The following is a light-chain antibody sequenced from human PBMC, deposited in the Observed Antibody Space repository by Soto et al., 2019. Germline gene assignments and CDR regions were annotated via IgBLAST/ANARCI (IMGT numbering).Light chain of an antibody. V-gene: IGKV3D-15*01. CDR1: QNVNIN. Sequence: EIVMTQSPVTLSVSPGERVTLSCRASQNVNINLAWYQQRPGQAPRVLIYGASNRASGIPDRFSGSGSGTDFTLTISSLEPDDFALYYCQQYKDWPPLTFGGGTRVKIK. CDR2: GAS. J-gene: IGKJ4*01. CDR3: QQYKDWPPLT.